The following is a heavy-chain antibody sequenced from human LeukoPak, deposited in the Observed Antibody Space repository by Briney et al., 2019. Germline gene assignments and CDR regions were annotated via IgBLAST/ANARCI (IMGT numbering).Heavy chain of an antibody. V-gene: IGHV4-34*01. CDR2: INHSGST. CDR1: GGSSSGYY. D-gene: IGHD5-24*01. J-gene: IGHJ4*02. CDR3: ARGRSATRWALPHLDR. Sequence: PSETLSLTCAVYGGSSSGYYWSWIRQPPGKGLEWIGEINHSGSTNYNPSLKSRVTISVDTSKNQFSLKLTSVNNVDTAIYYCARGRSATRWALPHLDRWGQGTLVTVSS.